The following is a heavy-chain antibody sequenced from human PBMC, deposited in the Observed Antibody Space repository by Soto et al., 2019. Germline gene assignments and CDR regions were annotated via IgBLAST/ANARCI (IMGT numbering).Heavy chain of an antibody. V-gene: IGHV1-2*04. Sequence: ASVKVSCKASGYTFTGYYMHWVRQAPGQGLEWMGWINPNSGGTNYAQKFQGWVTMTRDTSISTAYMELSRLRSDDTAVYYCARDPVYGDYAFYYFDYWGQGTLVTVSS. CDR2: INPNSGGT. D-gene: IGHD4-17*01. CDR1: GYTFTGYY. J-gene: IGHJ4*02. CDR3: ARDPVYGDYAFYYFDY.